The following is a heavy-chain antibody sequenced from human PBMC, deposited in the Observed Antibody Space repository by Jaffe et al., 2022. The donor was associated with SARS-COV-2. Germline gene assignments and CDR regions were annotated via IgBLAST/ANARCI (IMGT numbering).Heavy chain of an antibody. Sequence: EVQLVESGGGLVQPGGSLRLSCSASGFTFSSYAMHWVRQAPGKGLEYVSAISSNGGSTYYADSVKGRFTISRDNSKNTLYLQMSSLRAEDTAVYYCVVFDIVVVVAARGQGARSNWFDPWGQGTLVTVSS. CDR1: GFTFSSYA. D-gene: IGHD2-15*01. V-gene: IGHV3-64D*09. J-gene: IGHJ5*02. CDR2: ISSNGGST. CDR3: VVFDIVVVVAARGQGARSNWFDP.